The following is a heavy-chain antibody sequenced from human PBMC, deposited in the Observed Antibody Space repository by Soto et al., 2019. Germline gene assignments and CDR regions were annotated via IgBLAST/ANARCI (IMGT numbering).Heavy chain of an antibody. CDR1: GYTFTSYA. D-gene: IGHD3-9*01. V-gene: IGHV1-3*01. Sequence: ASVKVSCKASGYTFTSYAMHWVRQAPGQRLEWMGWINAGNGNTKYSQKFQGRVTITRDTSASTAYMELSSLRSEDMAVYYCAGDRYYDILTGYEYYYYYYGMDVWGQGTTVTVSS. J-gene: IGHJ6*02. CDR2: INAGNGNT. CDR3: AGDRYYDILTGYEYYYYYYGMDV.